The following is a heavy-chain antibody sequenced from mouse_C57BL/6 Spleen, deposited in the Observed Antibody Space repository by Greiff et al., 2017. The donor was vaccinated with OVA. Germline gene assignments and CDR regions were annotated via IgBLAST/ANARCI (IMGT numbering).Heavy chain of an antibody. J-gene: IGHJ1*03. CDR3: ARGNYLWYFDV. CDR1: GYAFSSYW. Sequence: VKLVESGAELVKPGASVKISCKASGYAFSSYWMNWVKQRPGKGLEWIGQIYPGDGDTNYNGKFKGKATLTADKSSSTAYMQLSSLTSEDSAVYFCARGNYLWYFDVWGTGTTVTVSS. V-gene: IGHV1-80*01. D-gene: IGHD1-1*01. CDR2: IYPGDGDT.